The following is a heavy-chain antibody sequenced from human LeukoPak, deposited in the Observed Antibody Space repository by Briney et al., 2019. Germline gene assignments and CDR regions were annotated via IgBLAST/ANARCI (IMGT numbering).Heavy chain of an antibody. CDR2: IYYSGST. J-gene: IGHJ5*02. Sequence: SETLSLTCTVSGGSISSHYWSWIRQPPGKGLEWIGYIYYSGSTNYNPPLKSRVTISVDTSKNQFSLKLSSVTAADTAVYYCAREAYEGWFDPWGQGTLVTVSS. D-gene: IGHD3-3*01. CDR1: GGSISSHY. CDR3: AREAYEGWFDP. V-gene: IGHV4-59*11.